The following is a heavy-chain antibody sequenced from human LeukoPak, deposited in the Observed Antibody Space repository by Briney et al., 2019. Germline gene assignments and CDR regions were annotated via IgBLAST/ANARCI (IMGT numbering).Heavy chain of an antibody. CDR2: IKKDGSEQ. D-gene: IGHD6-13*01. CDR1: GFTFRSYW. J-gene: IGHJ4*02. Sequence: VRSLSLSCAVSGFTFRSYWMSWVRQAPGKGLEWVGNIKKDGSEQNYVDSVKVRLPNPKVHAKKSMHLQMNPLTAQDSPVYYWARVVSSSVGFYGGGQRTLASVSS. CDR3: ARVVSSSVGFYG. V-gene: IGHV3-7*01.